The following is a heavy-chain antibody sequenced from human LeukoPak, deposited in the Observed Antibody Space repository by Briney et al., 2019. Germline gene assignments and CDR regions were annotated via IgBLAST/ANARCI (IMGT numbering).Heavy chain of an antibody. CDR1: GGSFSGYY. D-gene: IGHD3-10*01. V-gene: IGHV4-34*01. CDR2: INHSGST. Sequence: SETLSLTCAVYGGSFSGYYWSWIRQPPGKGLEWIGEINHSGSTNYNPSLKSRVTISVDTSKNQFSLKLSSVTAVDTAVYYCARRGGLLWFGERGGWFDPWGQGTLVTVSS. J-gene: IGHJ5*02. CDR3: ARRGGLLWFGERGGWFDP.